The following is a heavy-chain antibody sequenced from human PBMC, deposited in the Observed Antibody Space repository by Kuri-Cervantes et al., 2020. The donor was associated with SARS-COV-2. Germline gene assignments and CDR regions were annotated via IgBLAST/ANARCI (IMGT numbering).Heavy chain of an antibody. J-gene: IGHJ6*02. V-gene: IGHV3-33*08. CDR2: IWYDGSNK. Sequence: GESLKISCAASGFTFSSYGMHWVRQAPGKGLEWVAVIWYDGSNKYYADSVKGRFTISRDNSKNTLYLQMNSLRAEDTAVCYCAREGVYGDYGNGMDVWGQGTTVTVSS. D-gene: IGHD4-17*01. CDR1: GFTFSSYG. CDR3: AREGVYGDYGNGMDV.